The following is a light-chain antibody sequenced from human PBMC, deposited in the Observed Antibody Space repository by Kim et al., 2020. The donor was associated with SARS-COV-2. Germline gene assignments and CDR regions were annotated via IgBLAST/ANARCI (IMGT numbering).Light chain of an antibody. CDR1: QSISSW. J-gene: IGKJ1*01. V-gene: IGKV1-5*01. Sequence: SASVGDRVTITCRASQSISSWLAWYQQKPGKAPKLLIYDASSLESGVPSRFSGSGSGTEFTLTISSLQPDDFATYYCQQYNSPVTFGQGTKVDIK. CDR3: QQYNSPVT. CDR2: DAS.